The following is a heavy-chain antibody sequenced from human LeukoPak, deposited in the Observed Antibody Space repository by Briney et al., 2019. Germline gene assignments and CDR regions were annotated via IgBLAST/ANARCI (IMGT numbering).Heavy chain of an antibody. CDR2: INPNSGGT. Sequence: ASVKVSCKASGYTFTAYYMHWVRQAPGQGLEWMGWINPNSGGTNYAQKFQGRVTMTRDTSISTAYMELSRLRSDDTAVYFCARLGYCSAGSCYSDGYWGQGTLVTVSS. V-gene: IGHV1-2*02. CDR1: GYTFTAYY. D-gene: IGHD2-15*01. CDR3: ARLGYCSAGSCYSDGY. J-gene: IGHJ4*02.